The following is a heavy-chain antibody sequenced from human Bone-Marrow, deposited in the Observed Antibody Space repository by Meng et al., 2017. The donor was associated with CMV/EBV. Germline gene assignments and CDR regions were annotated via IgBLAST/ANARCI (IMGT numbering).Heavy chain of an antibody. Sequence: GGSLRLSCAASGFTFSDYYMSWIRQAPGKGLEWVSYISNSGSKIYYADSVKGRFTISRDNAKNSLYLQMNSLRAEDTAVYYCARGYSSGWRIVQGSAVKSPFDYWGQGTLVTVSS. D-gene: IGHD6-19*01. CDR1: GFTFSDYY. CDR2: ISNSGSKI. V-gene: IGHV3-11*04. CDR3: ARGYSSGWRIVQGSAVKSPFDY. J-gene: IGHJ4*02.